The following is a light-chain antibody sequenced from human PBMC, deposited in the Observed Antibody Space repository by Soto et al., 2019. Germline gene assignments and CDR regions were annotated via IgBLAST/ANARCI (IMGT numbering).Light chain of an antibody. Sequence: QSVLTQTPSASGTPGQRVTISCSGSSPNIGTNAVNWCQQLPGTAPRLLIYSNDQRPPGVPDRFSGSKSGTSASLAISGLQSEDEADYFCAVWDDSLNGWVFGGGTKLTVL. J-gene: IGLJ3*02. CDR2: SND. CDR1: SPNIGTNA. V-gene: IGLV1-44*01. CDR3: AVWDDSLNGWV.